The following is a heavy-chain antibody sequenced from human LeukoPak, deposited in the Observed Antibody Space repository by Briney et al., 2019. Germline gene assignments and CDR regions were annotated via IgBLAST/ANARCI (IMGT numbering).Heavy chain of an antibody. Sequence: PGGSLRLSCAASGFTFSSYGMHWVRQAPGKGLEWVATIWYDGSNKYYVDSVKGRFTISRDNSKNTLYLQMNSLRAEDTAVYYCAKVSGQGYGVSYFDYWGQGTLVTVSS. CDR2: IWYDGSNK. J-gene: IGHJ4*02. D-gene: IGHD4-17*01. CDR3: AKVSGQGYGVSYFDY. V-gene: IGHV3-33*06. CDR1: GFTFSSYG.